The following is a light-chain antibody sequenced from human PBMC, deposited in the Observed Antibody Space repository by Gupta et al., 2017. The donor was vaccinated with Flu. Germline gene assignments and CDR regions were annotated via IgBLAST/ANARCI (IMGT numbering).Light chain of an antibody. Sequence: EIVLTQSPATLSLSPGERATLSCRASQSVSSYLAWYQQKPGQAPRLLIYDASNRATGIPARFSGSGDGTDFTLTISSLEPEDFAVYYCQQRSNWPPALTFGGGTKVEIK. CDR3: QQRSNWPPALT. CDR2: DAS. J-gene: IGKJ4*01. CDR1: QSVSSY. V-gene: IGKV3-11*01.